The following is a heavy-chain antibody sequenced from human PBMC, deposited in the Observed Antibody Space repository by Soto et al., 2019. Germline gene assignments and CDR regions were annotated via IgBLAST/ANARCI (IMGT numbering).Heavy chain of an antibody. CDR2: INPNSGGT. J-gene: IGHJ4*02. D-gene: IGHD3-3*01. V-gene: IGHV1-2*04. CDR1: GYTFTGYY. CDR3: AREVYDCCFDY. Sequence: ASVKVSCKASGYTFTGYYMHWVRQAPGQGLEWMGWINPNSGGTNYAQKVQGWVTMTRDTSISTAYMELSRLRSDDTAVYYCAREVYDCCFDYWGQGTLVTVSS.